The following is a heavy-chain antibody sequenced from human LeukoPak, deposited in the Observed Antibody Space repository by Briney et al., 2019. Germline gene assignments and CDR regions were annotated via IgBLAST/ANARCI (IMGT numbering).Heavy chain of an antibody. D-gene: IGHD4/OR15-4a*01. CDR3: ANDLGPRGAAWFDP. Sequence: GGSLRLSXAASGFTFDDYAMRWVRQAPGKGLEWVALISGGGGSTYYAESVKGRFTISRDNNKNSLYLQLNSLRTEDTAFYYCANDLGPRGAAWFDPWGQGTLVTVSS. CDR2: ISGGGGST. CDR1: GFTFDDYA. J-gene: IGHJ5*02. V-gene: IGHV3-43*02.